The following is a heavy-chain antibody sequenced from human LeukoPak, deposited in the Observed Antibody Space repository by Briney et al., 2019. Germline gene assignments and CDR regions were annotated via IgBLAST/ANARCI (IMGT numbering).Heavy chain of an antibody. J-gene: IGHJ4*02. V-gene: IGHV1-2*02. D-gene: IGHD4-23*01. Sequence: ASAKVSCKASGYTFTDHYMHWVRQAPGQGLEWVGWINPNSGGTNYAQKFQGRVTMTRDTSINTAYMEVSRLRSDDTAVYYCASIGGTSLEYWGQGTLVTVSS. CDR3: ASIGGTSLEY. CDR2: INPNSGGT. CDR1: GYTFTDHY.